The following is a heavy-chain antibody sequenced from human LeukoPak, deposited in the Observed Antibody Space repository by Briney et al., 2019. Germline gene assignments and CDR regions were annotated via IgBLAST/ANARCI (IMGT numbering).Heavy chain of an antibody. CDR1: GFTFSSYS. CDR3: ARDFTVEDAFDI. J-gene: IGHJ3*02. Sequence: GSLRLSCAASGFTFSSYSMNWVRQAPGKGLEWVSSISSSSSYIYYADSVKGRFTISRDNAKNSLYLQMNSLRAEDTAVYYCARDFTVEDAFDIWGQGTMVTVSS. CDR2: ISSSSSYI. D-gene: IGHD5-24*01. V-gene: IGHV3-21*01.